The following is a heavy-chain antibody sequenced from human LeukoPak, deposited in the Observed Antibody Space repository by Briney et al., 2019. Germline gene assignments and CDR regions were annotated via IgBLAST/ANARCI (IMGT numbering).Heavy chain of an antibody. J-gene: IGHJ4*02. CDR2: ISDDGSNK. D-gene: IGHD3-10*01. V-gene: IGHV3-30*18. Sequence: GGSLRLSCAASGFTFSSYGMYWVRQAPGKGLEWVAAISDDGSNKYYADSVKGRITISRDNSKNTLYLQMNSLRAEDTAVCYCAKDTSGSGSSYLDYWGQGTLVTVSS. CDR3: AKDTSGSGSSYLDY. CDR1: GFTFSSYG.